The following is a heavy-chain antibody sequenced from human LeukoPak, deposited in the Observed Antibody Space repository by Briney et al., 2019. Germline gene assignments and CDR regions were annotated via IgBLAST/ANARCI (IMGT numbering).Heavy chain of an antibody. CDR2: IKQDGSEK. J-gene: IGHJ4*02. CDR1: GFTFSSYW. V-gene: IGHV3-7*01. Sequence: GGSLRLSCAASGFTFSSYWMSWVRQAPGEGLEWVANIKQDGSEKYYVDSVKGRFTISRDNAKNSLYLQMNSLRAEDTAVYYCARDLIVVVVAGGFGYWGQGTLVTVSS. D-gene: IGHD2-15*01. CDR3: ARDLIVVVVAGGFGY.